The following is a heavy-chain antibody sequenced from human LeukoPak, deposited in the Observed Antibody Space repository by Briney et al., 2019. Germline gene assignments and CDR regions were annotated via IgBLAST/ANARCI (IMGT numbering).Heavy chain of an antibody. CDR1: GFTFSSYA. CDR2: ISGSGGST. CDR3: AMYYYDSSGYSKSYYFDY. Sequence: PGGSLRLSCAASGFTFSSYAMSWVRQAPGKGLEWVSAISGSGGSTYYAGSVKGRFTISRDNSKNTLYLQMNSLRAEDTAVYYCAMYYYDSSGYSKSYYFDYWGQGTLVTGSS. J-gene: IGHJ4*02. V-gene: IGHV3-23*01. D-gene: IGHD3-22*01.